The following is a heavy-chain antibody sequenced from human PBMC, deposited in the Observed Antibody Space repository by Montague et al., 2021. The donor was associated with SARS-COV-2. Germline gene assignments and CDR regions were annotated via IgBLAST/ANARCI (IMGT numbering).Heavy chain of an antibody. V-gene: IGHV4-39*01. D-gene: IGHD1-26*01. CDR3: ARLWDTVYYYYGMDV. CDR1: GGSISSSSYY. J-gene: IGHJ6*02. CDR2: THYSGST. Sequence: SETLSPTCAVSGGSISSSSYYWGWIRQPPGKGLEWIGSTHYSGSTYYNPSLKSRVSISVDTSKNQFSLKLSSVTAADTAVYYCARLWDTVYYYYGMDVWGQGTTVTVSS.